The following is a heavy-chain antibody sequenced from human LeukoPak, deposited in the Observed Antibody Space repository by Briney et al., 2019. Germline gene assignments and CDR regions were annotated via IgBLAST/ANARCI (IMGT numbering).Heavy chain of an antibody. Sequence: SETLSLTCAVYGGSFSGYYWSWIRQPPGKGLEWIGEINHSGSTNYNPSLKSRVTISVDTSKNQFSLKLSSVTAADTAVYYCARGVCFDPWGQGTLVTVSS. CDR1: GGSFSGYY. D-gene: IGHD1-14*01. V-gene: IGHV4-34*01. J-gene: IGHJ5*02. CDR3: ARGVCFDP. CDR2: INHSGST.